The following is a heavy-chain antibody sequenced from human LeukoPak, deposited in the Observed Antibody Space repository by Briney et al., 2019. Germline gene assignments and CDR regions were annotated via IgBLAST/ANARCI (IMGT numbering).Heavy chain of an antibody. CDR3: ARGRGSD. D-gene: IGHD2-15*01. Sequence: GGSLRLSCEASGFTDSTYFIGWVRQAPGKGLEWVSIIHTGGATYYMESVKGRSSISRDNFKNTLYLQMNSLRAEDTAVYYCARGRGSDWGQGTLVTVSS. CDR1: GFTDSTYF. J-gene: IGHJ4*02. CDR2: IHTGGAT. V-gene: IGHV3-53*01.